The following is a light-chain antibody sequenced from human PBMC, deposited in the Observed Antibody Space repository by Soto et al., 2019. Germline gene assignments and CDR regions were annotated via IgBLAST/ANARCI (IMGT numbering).Light chain of an antibody. Sequence: QSALTQPPSASGSPGQSVTISCTGTSSDVGGYNYVSWYQHHPGKAPKLMIYEVSKRPSGVPDRFSGSKSGNTASLTVSGLQAEDEADYYCSSYGGSNGVFGTGTKVTVL. CDR2: EVS. V-gene: IGLV2-8*01. J-gene: IGLJ1*01. CDR3: SSYGGSNGV. CDR1: SSDVGGYNY.